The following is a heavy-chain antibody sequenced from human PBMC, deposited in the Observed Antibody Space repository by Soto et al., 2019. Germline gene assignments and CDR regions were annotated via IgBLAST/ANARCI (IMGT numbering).Heavy chain of an antibody. V-gene: IGHV3-23*01. D-gene: IGHD3-22*01. CDR1: GFTFSSYA. J-gene: IGHJ4*02. CDR3: AKSYYYDSSGYYSAFDY. Sequence: GGSLRLSCAASGFTFSSYAMSWVRQAPGKGLEWVSAISGSGGSTYYADSVKGRFTIPRDNSKNTLYLQMNSLRAEDTAVYYCAKSYYYDSSGYYSAFDYWGQGTLVTVSS. CDR2: ISGSGGST.